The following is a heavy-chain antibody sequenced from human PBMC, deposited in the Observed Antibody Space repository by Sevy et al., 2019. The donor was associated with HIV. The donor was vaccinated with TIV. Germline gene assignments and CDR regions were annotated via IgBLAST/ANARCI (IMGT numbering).Heavy chain of an antibody. J-gene: IGHJ6*02. CDR1: GFTLTNEF. CDR2: VYSGGAT. Sequence: GGSLRLSCAVSGFTLTNEFFSWVRQAPGKGLEWVAVVYSGGATYYADFVKGRFTISRDKSKNTLYLQMKSLRAEDMAVYYCARVGYCRGGTCFSGFYYGMDVWGQGTTVTVS. D-gene: IGHD2-15*01. CDR3: ARVGYCRGGTCFSGFYYGMDV. V-gene: IGHV3-53*01.